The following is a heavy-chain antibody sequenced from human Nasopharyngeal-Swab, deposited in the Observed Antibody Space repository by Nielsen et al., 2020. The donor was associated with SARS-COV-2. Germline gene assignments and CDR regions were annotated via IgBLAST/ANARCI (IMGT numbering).Heavy chain of an antibody. CDR1: GYTFTGYY. CDR2: INPNSGGT. J-gene: IGHJ3*01. Sequence: ASVKVSCKASGYTFTGYYMHWVRQAPGQGLEWMGWINPNSGGTNYAQKFQGRVTMTRDTSISTAYMELSRLRSDDTAVYYCARDQSYGGGAFDFWGQGTMVTVSS. CDR3: ARDQSYGGGAFDF. D-gene: IGHD3-16*01. V-gene: IGHV1-2*02.